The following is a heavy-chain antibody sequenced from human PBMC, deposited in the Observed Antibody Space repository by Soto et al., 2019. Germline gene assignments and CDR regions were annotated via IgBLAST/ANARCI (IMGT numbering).Heavy chain of an antibody. J-gene: IGHJ4*02. CDR2: TSYDGSNT. V-gene: IGHV3-30*03. CDR1: GFTFRSFV. Sequence: ESGGGVVQPGTSLRLSCVGSGFTFRSFVIHWVRQAPGKGLEWVALTSYDGSNTYYGDSVKGRFTISRDNSKNTVDLQMDSLRVEDTALYYCARWGTTGGLDFWGQGTLVSV. D-gene: IGHD3-16*01. CDR3: ARWGTTGGLDF.